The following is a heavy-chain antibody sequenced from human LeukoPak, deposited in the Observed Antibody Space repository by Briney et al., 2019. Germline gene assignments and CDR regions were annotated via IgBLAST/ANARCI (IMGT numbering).Heavy chain of an antibody. CDR3: ARGACSFDY. CDR2: VYFTGST. D-gene: IGHD2-8*01. J-gene: IGHJ4*02. CDR1: GASISSYF. V-gene: IGHV4-59*12. Sequence: SETLSPTCTVSGASISSYFWTWIRQPPGKGLEWIGYVYFTGSTKYNPPLKSRVTMSLDTSKNQFSLRLSSMTAADTAVYYCARGACSFDYWGQGTLVTVSS.